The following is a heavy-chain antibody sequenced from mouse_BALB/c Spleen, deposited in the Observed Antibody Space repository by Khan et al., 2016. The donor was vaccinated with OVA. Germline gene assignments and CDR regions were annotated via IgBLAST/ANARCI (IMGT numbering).Heavy chain of an antibody. CDR2: INPDNAST. CDR3: AREGSSWDVSFPY. V-gene: IGHV1S136*01. Sequence: VQLLESGPELVEPGASVKMSCKTSGYTFTNYGLHWVKQRPGQGLEWIAYINPDNASTRYNEIFRGKATLTSDIASTTAYLELSSLTSEDSAVYFCAREGSSWDVSFPYWGQGTLVTVSA. D-gene: IGHD4-1*01. CDR1: GYTFTNYG. J-gene: IGHJ3*01.